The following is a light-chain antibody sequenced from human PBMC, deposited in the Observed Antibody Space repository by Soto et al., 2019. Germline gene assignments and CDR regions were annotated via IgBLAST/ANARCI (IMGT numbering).Light chain of an antibody. V-gene: IGKV3-15*01. CDR1: QSVNSN. CDR3: QQYNFWPPLT. J-gene: IGKJ4*01. Sequence: EIVMTQSPATLSVSPGERATLSCRASQSVNSNLAWYRQKPGQAPRLLISDASTRATGVTARLSGSGSGTEFTPTISSLQSADSGMYYCQQYNFWPPLTFGGGTKVEIK. CDR2: DAS.